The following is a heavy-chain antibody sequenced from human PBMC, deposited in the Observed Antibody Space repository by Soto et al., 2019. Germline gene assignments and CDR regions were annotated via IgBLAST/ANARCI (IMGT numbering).Heavy chain of an antibody. J-gene: IGHJ6*02. CDR3: ARTPLYSSSWYPKATNYGMDV. V-gene: IGHV1-69*06. Sequence: GASVKFSCKASGGTFSSYAISWVRQAPGQGLEWMGGIIPIFGTANYAQKFQGRVTITADKSTSTAYMELSSLRSEDTAVYYCARTPLYSSSWYPKATNYGMDVWGQGTTVTVSS. CDR1: GGTFSSYA. CDR2: IIPIFGTA. D-gene: IGHD6-13*01.